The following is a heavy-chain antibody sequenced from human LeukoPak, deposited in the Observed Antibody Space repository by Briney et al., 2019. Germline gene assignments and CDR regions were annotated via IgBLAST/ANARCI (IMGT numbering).Heavy chain of an antibody. CDR3: AREVRGVIDY. V-gene: IGHV1-69*06. D-gene: IGHD3-10*01. CDR2: IIPIFGTA. Sequence: GSSVKVSCKASGGTFSIYAISWVRQAPGEGREGMGGIIPIFGTANYAQKFQGRVTITADKSTCTAYMELSSLRSEDTAVYYCAREVRGVIDYWGQGTLVTVSS. CDR1: GGTFSIYA. J-gene: IGHJ4*02.